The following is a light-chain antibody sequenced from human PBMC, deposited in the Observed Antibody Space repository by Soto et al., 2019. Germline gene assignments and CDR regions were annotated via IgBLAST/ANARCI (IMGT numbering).Light chain of an antibody. Sequence: EIVMTQSPSSLSVSPGERATLSCRASQSVTANLAWYQQQPGQAPRLLIHNGVTRATGIPARFTGSGSGREYALTISSLQSEDVAMYYCQQYNTRPPFTFGPGTKVELK. CDR2: NGV. J-gene: IGKJ3*01. CDR3: QQYNTRPPFT. CDR1: QSVTAN. V-gene: IGKV3-15*01.